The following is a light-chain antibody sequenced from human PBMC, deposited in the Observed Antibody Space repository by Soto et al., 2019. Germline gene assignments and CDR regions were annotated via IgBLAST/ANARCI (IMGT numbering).Light chain of an antibody. J-gene: IGKJ5*01. Sequence: IQLTQSPSFLSASVGDRVTIICRASQGISSRLAWYQQKPGKAPKVLMYAASTLQSGVPSRFSGSGSGTEFTLTISSLQPEDFATYYCQQYNSYPITIGQGTRLEIK. V-gene: IGKV1-9*01. CDR3: QQYNSYPIT. CDR1: QGISSR. CDR2: AAS.